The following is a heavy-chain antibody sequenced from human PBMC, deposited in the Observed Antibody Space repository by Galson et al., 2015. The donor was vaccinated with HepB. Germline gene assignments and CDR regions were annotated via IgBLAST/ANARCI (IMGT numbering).Heavy chain of an antibody. Sequence: SVKVSCKASGGTFSSYAISWVRQAPGQGLEWMGRIIPILGIANYAQKFQGRVTITADKSTSTAYMELSSLRSEDTAVYYCARSSYYDILTGRNFDYWGQGTLVTVSS. CDR1: GGTFSSYA. D-gene: IGHD3-9*01. CDR3: ARSSYYDILTGRNFDY. J-gene: IGHJ4*02. CDR2: IIPILGIA. V-gene: IGHV1-69*04.